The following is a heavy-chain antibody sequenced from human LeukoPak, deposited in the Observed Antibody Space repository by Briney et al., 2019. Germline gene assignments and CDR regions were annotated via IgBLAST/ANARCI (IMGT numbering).Heavy chain of an antibody. Sequence: GGSLRLSCAASGFTFSRYWMNWVRQAPGKGLEWVSSISSSSSYIYYADSVKGRFTISRDNAKNSLYLQMNSLRAEDTAVYYCARGSGYCSSTSCYTHPFDYWGQGTLVTVSS. CDR1: GFTFSRYW. D-gene: IGHD2-2*02. CDR3: ARGSGYCSSTSCYTHPFDY. CDR2: ISSSSSYI. J-gene: IGHJ4*02. V-gene: IGHV3-21*01.